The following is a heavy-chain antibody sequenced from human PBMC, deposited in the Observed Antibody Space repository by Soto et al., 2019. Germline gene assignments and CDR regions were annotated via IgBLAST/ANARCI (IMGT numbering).Heavy chain of an antibody. Sequence: ASVKVSCKASGYTFTSYYMHWVRRAPGQGLEWMGIINPSGGSTSYAQKFQGRVTMTRDTSTSTVYMELSSLRSEDTAVYYCARGQYYYGSGSYYKRRGWFDPWGQGTLVTVSS. CDR3: ARGQYYYGSGSYYKRRGWFDP. V-gene: IGHV1-46*03. D-gene: IGHD3-10*01. CDR1: GYTFTSYY. CDR2: INPSGGST. J-gene: IGHJ5*02.